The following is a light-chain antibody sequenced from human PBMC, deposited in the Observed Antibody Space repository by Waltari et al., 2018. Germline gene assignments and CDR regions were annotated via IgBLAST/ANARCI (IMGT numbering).Light chain of an antibody. V-gene: IGKV3-15*01. Sequence: EILLTQSPATLSVSPGDRATLFCRASQSLRRDLAWYQQKPGQAPRLLVYDASTREVGVPDRFSGSGSRTECTLTISSLQSEDSAVYYCQQYHDWPRAFGQGTKVEIK. CDR3: QQYHDWPRA. J-gene: IGKJ1*01. CDR2: DAS. CDR1: QSLRRD.